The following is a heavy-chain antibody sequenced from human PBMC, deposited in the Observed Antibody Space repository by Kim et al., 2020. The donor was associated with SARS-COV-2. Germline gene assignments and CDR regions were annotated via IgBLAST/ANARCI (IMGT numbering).Heavy chain of an antibody. J-gene: IGHJ4*02. CDR3: ARDLFHTGFDY. CDR2: NT. Sequence: NTEFSQQFQGRVTFTRDTSANTASMELSSLGSEGTAVYYCARDLFHTGFDYWGQGTLVAVSS. V-gene: IGHV1-3*01. D-gene: IGHD2-8*02.